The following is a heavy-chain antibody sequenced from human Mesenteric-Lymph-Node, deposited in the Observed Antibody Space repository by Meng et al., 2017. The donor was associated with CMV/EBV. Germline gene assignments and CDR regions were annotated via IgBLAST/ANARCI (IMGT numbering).Heavy chain of an antibody. CDR3: AKSYSVDP. Sequence: LRLCCAASEVAFSTYAMSWVRQAPGKGLEWISVIYSADTGTYYADSVKGRFTISRDDSKNTLYLQMNNLRAEDTAVYYCAKSYSVDPWGQGTLVTVSS. CDR2: IYSADTGT. CDR1: EVAFSTYA. D-gene: IGHD2-21*01. V-gene: IGHV3-23*03. J-gene: IGHJ5*02.